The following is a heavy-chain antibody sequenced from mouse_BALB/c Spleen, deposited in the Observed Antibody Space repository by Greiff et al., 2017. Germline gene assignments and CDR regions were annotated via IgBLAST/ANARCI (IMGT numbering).Heavy chain of an antibody. Sequence: VKLQESGAELVRPGSSVKISCKASGYAFSSYWMNWVKQRPGQGLEWIGQIYPGDGDTNYNGKFKGKATLTADKSSSTAYMQLSSLTSEDSAVYFCARNRYDVDWYFDVWGAGTTVTVSS. CDR2: IYPGDGDT. CDR1: GYAFSSYW. CDR3: ARNRYDVDWYFDV. D-gene: IGHD2-14*01. J-gene: IGHJ1*01. V-gene: IGHV1-80*01.